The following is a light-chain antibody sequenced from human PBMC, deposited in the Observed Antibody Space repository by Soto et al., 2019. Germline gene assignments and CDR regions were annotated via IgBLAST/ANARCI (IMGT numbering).Light chain of an antibody. CDR3: QQYGSSPPWT. V-gene: IGKV3-20*01. CDR1: QSVSSHY. CDR2: AAS. Sequence: EIVLTQSPGTLSLSPGERATLSCRASQSVSSHYLAWYQQKPGQAPRLLIYAASSRATGIPVRFSGSGSGTDFTLTISRLETEDFAVYYCQQYGSSPPWTFGQGTKVDIK. J-gene: IGKJ1*01.